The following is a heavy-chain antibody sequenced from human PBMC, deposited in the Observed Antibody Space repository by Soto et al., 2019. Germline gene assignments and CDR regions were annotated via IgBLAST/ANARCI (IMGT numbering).Heavy chain of an antibody. CDR3: ARGYARYYYDSGSYPSPFDY. J-gene: IGHJ4*01. Sequence: QVQLVESGGGVVQPGRSLRLSCAASGFTFSRYAMHWVRQAPGKGLEWVAVISYDGSNKYYADSVKGRFTISRDNSKNTLYLQMNSLRAEDTAAYYCARGYARYYYDSGSYPSPFDYWGHGTLVTVSS. V-gene: IGHV3-30-3*01. D-gene: IGHD3-10*01. CDR1: GFTFSRYA. CDR2: ISYDGSNK.